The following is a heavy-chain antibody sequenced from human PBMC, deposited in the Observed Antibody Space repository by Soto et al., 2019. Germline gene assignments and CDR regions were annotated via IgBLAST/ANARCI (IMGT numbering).Heavy chain of an antibody. Sequence: SVKVSCKASGGTFSSYTISWVRQAPGQGLEWMGRIIPILGIANYAQKFQGRVTITADKSTSTANMELSSLRSKDTAVNYRGNCSGGSRYSSYGRDVWGQGTTVTVS. D-gene: IGHD2-15*01. CDR1: GGTFSSYT. CDR3: GNCSGGSRYSSYGRDV. CDR2: IIPILGIA. V-gene: IGHV1-69*02. J-gene: IGHJ6*02.